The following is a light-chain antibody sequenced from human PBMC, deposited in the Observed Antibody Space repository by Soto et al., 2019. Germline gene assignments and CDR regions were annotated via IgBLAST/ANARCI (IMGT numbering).Light chain of an antibody. J-gene: IGLJ2*01. CDR1: SGSVSTSYY. V-gene: IGLV8-61*01. Sequence: QTVVTQEPSFSVSPGGTVTLTCGLSSGSVSTSYYPSWYQQTPGQAPRTLIYSTNTRSSGVPDRFSGSILGNKAALTITGAQADDESDYYCSSYTSSSTVFGGGTKLTVL. CDR3: SSYTSSSTV. CDR2: STN.